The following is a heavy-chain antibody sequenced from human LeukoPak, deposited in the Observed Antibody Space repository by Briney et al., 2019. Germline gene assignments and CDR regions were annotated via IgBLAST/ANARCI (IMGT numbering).Heavy chain of an antibody. Sequence: PSETLSLTCTVYGGSFSGYYWGWVRQPPGKGLEWIGYIHNSVTNSKPSLKSRVTISVDTSKNQSSLKLSSVTAADTAVYYCARYGGYYFDYWGQGTLVTVSS. CDR1: GGSFSGYY. D-gene: IGHD3-16*01. CDR3: ARYGGYYFDY. J-gene: IGHJ4*02. CDR2: IHNSVT. V-gene: IGHV4-34*01.